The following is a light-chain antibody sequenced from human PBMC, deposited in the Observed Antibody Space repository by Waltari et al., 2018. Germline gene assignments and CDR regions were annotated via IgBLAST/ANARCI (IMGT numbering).Light chain of an antibody. CDR2: DVS. Sequence: QSALTQPASVSGSPGQSITISCTGTSSDVGGYNYVSWYQQHPGKAPKLMIYDVSKRPSGFSNRCSGSKSGNTASLTISGLQAEDEADYYCSSYTSSSTSVFGGGTKLTVL. J-gene: IGLJ3*02. V-gene: IGLV2-14*01. CDR3: SSYTSSSTSV. CDR1: SSDVGGYNY.